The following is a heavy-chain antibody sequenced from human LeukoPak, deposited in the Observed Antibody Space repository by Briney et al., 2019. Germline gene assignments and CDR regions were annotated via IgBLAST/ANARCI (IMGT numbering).Heavy chain of an antibody. CDR3: ASISDLLYYFDS. Sequence: GGSLRLSCAVSGLTVSSNYMNWVRQAPGKGLEWVSVSYTGGNTHYADSVKGRFTLSRDNSKNTVYLQMNSLRVEDTAMYYCASISDLLYYFDSWGQGTLVTVSS. V-gene: IGHV3-66*01. J-gene: IGHJ4*02. CDR1: GLTVSSNY. CDR2: SYTGGNT.